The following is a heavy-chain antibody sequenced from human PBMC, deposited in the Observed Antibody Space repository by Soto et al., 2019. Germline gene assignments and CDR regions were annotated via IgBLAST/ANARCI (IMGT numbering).Heavy chain of an antibody. J-gene: IGHJ4*02. CDR1: GFTFSDYY. V-gene: IGHV3-11*03. Sequence: PGGSLRLSCAASGFTFSDYYMSWIRQAPGKGLEWVSYISSSSSYTNYADSVKGRFTISRDNAKNSLYLQMNSLRAEDTAVYYCAKQGFWGARDYWGQGTLVTVSS. CDR2: ISSSSSYT. CDR3: AKQGFWGARDY. D-gene: IGHD3-3*01.